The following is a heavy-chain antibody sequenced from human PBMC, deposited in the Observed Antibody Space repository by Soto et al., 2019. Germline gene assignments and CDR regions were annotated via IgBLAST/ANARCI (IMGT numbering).Heavy chain of an antibody. CDR2: IYYSGST. V-gene: IGHV4-39*01. Sequence: SETPSLTCTVSGVSISSSSYYWGWIRQPPGKGLEWIGSIYYSGSTYYNPSLKSRVTISVDTSKNQFSLKLSSVTAADTAVYYCSGHRPFVWYDPWGQGTLVTVSS. CDR3: SGHRPFVWYDP. J-gene: IGHJ5*02. CDR1: GVSISSSSYY.